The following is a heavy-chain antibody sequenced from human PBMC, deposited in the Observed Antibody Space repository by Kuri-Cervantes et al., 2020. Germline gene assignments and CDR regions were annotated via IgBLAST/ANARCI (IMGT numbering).Heavy chain of an antibody. CDR3: ARSAHMGLKI. CDR1: GGSISSSNW. Sequence: SETLSLTCTVSGGSISSSNWWSWVRQPPGKGLEWIGEIYHSGSTNYNPSLKSRVTISIDKSKNHFSLSLTSVSAADTATYYCARSAHMGLKIWGQGTLVTVSS. D-gene: IGHD4/OR15-4a*01. CDR2: IYHSGST. J-gene: IGHJ4*03. V-gene: IGHV4-4*02.